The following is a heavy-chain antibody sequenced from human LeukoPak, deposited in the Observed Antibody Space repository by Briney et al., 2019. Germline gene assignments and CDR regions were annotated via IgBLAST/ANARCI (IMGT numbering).Heavy chain of an antibody. V-gene: IGHV4-39*07. Sequence: SETLSLTCAVSGVTISSSSYYWGWLRQPPGKGLEWIGSIYYSGSTYYNPSLKSRVTISVDTSKSQFSLKLSSVTAADTAVYYCARVKRRWLQLAEYYFDYWGQGTLVTVSS. CDR3: ARVKRRWLQLAEYYFDY. D-gene: IGHD5-24*01. J-gene: IGHJ4*02. CDR1: GVTISSSSYY. CDR2: IYYSGST.